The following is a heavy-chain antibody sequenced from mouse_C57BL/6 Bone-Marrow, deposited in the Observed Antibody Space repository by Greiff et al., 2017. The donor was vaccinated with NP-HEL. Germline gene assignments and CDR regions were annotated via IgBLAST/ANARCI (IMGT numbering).Heavy chain of an antibody. V-gene: IGHV5-4*01. CDR2: ISDGGSYT. CDR1: GFTFSSYA. Sequence: EVQGVESGGGLVKPGGSLKLSCAASGFTFSSYAMSWVRQTPEKRLEWVATISDGGSYTYYPDNVKGRFTISRDNAKNNLYLQMSHLKSEDTAMYYCARPYYYGSSSFAYWGQGTLVTVSA. D-gene: IGHD1-1*01. J-gene: IGHJ3*01. CDR3: ARPYYYGSSSFAY.